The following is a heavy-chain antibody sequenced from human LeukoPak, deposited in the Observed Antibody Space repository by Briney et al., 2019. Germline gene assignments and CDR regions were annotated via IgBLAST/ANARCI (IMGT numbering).Heavy chain of an antibody. CDR2: INHSGST. V-gene: IGHV4-34*01. CDR3: ARRLTQYDCFDP. CDR1: GGSFSGYY. Sequence: SETLSLTCAVYGGSFSGYYWSWIRQPPGKGLEWIGEINHSGSTNYNPSLKSRVTISVDTSKNQFSLKLSSVTPEDTAVYYCARRLTQYDCFDPWGQGILVTVSS. D-gene: IGHD2-2*01. J-gene: IGHJ5*02.